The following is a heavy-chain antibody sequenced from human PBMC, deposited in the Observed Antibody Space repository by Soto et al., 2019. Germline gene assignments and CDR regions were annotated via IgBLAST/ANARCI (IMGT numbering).Heavy chain of an antibody. Sequence: GGSLRLSCAASGFTFSTYWMTWVRQTPGKGLMWVSRISPDGSSATTNYSDSVKGRFTISRDNSKNTLFLHMSGLRAEDTAVYYCARDRRPSIYSGLAVWGQGTRVTVS. J-gene: IGHJ6*02. D-gene: IGHD2-2*01. CDR2: ISPDGSSATT. CDR3: ARDRRPSIYSGLAV. V-gene: IGHV3-74*01. CDR1: GFTFSTYW.